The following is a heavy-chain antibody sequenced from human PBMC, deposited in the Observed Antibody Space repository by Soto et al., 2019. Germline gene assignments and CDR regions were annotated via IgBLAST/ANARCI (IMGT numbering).Heavy chain of an antibody. CDR2: IYESGIT. D-gene: IGHD2-15*01. CDR3: ASSHPSLVSGYYGMDV. Sequence: SETLSLTCAVSGVSISSTKWWSWVRQPPGKGLEWIGEIYESGITNYNPSLKSRVTISVDTSKNQFSLKLSSVTAADTAVYYCASSHPSLVSGYYGMDVWGQGTTVTVSS. J-gene: IGHJ6*02. V-gene: IGHV4-4*02. CDR1: GVSISSTKW.